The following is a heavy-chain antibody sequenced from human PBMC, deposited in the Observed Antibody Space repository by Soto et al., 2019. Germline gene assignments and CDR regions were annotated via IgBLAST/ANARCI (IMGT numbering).Heavy chain of an antibody. D-gene: IGHD3-22*01. J-gene: IGHJ4*02. CDR2: IIPIFGTA. CDR1: GGTFSSYA. V-gene: IGHV1-69*06. Sequence: VKVSCKASGGTFSSYAISWVRQAPGQGLEWMGGIIPIFGTANYAQKFQGRVTITADKSTSTAYMELSSLRSEDTAVYYCASYDSSGYYSGFDYWGQGTLVTVSS. CDR3: ASYDSSGYYSGFDY.